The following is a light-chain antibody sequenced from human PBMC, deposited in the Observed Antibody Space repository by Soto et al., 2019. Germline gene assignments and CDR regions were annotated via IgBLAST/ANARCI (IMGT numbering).Light chain of an antibody. CDR2: GAS. J-gene: IGKJ1*01. CDR3: QQYGSSSWT. Sequence: EIVLTQSPGTLSLSPGKRATLSCRASQSISSSYLAWYQQRPGQAPRLLIYGASSRATGIPDRFSGSGSGTEFTLTISRLEPEDVAVYYCQQYGSSSWTFGQGTKVDIK. V-gene: IGKV3-20*01. CDR1: QSISSSY.